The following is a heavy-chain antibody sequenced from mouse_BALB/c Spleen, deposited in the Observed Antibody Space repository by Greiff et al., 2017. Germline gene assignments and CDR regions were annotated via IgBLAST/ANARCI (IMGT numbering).Heavy chain of an antibody. CDR1: GFTFSSCG. CDR2: INSNGGST. J-gene: IGHJ2*01. Sequence: DVMLVESGGGLVQPGGSLKLSCAASGFTFSSCGMSWVRQTPDKRLELVATINSNGGSTYYPDSVKGRFTISRDNAKNTLYLQMSSLKSEDTAMYYCARDRKATPFDYWGQGTTLTVSS. V-gene: IGHV5-6-3*01. CDR3: ARDRKATPFDY. D-gene: IGHD3-3*01.